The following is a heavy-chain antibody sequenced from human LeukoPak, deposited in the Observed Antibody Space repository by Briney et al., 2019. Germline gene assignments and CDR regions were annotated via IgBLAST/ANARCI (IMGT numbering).Heavy chain of an antibody. CDR2: INPNSGGT. V-gene: IGHV1-2*02. CDR3: ARDPGYDFWSGYYWDY. Sequence: ASVKVSCKASGYTFTGYYMHWVRQAPGQGLEWMGWINPNSGGTNYAQKFQGRVTMTRDTSISTAYMELGRLRSDDTAVYYCARDPGYDFWSGYYWDYWGQGTLVTVSS. J-gene: IGHJ4*02. D-gene: IGHD3-3*01. CDR1: GYTFTGYY.